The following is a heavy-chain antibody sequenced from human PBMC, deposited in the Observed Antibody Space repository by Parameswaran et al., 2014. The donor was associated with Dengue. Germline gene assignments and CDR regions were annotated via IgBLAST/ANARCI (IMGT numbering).Heavy chain of an antibody. CDR2: INHSGST. Sequence: PGKGLEWIGEINHSGSTNYNPSLKSRVTISVDTSKNQFSLKLSSVTAADTAVYYCARGPRLAAGIIYYYYYYYMDVWGKGTTVTVSS. V-gene: IGHV4-34*01. CDR3: ARGPRLAAGIIYYYYYYYMDV. D-gene: IGHD6-13*01. J-gene: IGHJ6*03.